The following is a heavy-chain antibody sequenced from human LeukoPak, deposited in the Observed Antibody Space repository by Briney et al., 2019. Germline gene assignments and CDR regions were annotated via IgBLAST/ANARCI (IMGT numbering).Heavy chain of an antibody. J-gene: IGHJ6*03. CDR2: INPNSGGT. CDR3: ARDRYSGSWDYYYMDV. D-gene: IGHD1-26*01. V-gene: IGHV1-2*02. CDR1: GYTFTGYY. Sequence: ASVKVSCKASGYTFTGYYMHWVRQAPGQGLEWMGWINPNSGGTNYAQKFQGRVTMTRDTSISTAYMELSRLRSDDTAVYSCARDRYSGSWDYYYMDVWGKGTTVTVSS.